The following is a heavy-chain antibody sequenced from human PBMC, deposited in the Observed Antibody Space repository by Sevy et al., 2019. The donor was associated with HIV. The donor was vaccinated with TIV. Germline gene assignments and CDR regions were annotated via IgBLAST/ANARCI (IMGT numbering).Heavy chain of an antibody. V-gene: IGHV3-48*03. CDR1: GFTFRNFE. CDR2: ITSSGSTI. D-gene: IGHD3-22*01. J-gene: IGHJ4*02. Sequence: GSLRLSCAASGFTFRNFEMNWVRQAPGKGLEWVSYITSSGSTIYYADSVQGRFTISRDNAKNSLFLQMNSLRVEDTAVYYCARATYYYDSSGPYDFDYWGQGTLVTVSS. CDR3: ARATYYYDSSGPYDFDY.